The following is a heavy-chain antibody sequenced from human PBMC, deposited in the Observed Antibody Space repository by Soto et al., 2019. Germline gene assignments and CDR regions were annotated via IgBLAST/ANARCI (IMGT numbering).Heavy chain of an antibody. J-gene: IGHJ4*02. D-gene: IGHD1-1*01. V-gene: IGHV4-61*01. CDR2: IYYSGSA. Sequence: QVQLQESGPGLVKPSETLSLTCTVSGGSVSSGSYYWSWIRQPPGKGLEWIGYIYYSGSASYNPSLKSRVTISVDTSKNKFSLKLSSVTAADTAVYYCARERTGDPTFFDYWGQGTLVTVSS. CDR1: GGSVSSGSYY. CDR3: ARERTGDPTFFDY.